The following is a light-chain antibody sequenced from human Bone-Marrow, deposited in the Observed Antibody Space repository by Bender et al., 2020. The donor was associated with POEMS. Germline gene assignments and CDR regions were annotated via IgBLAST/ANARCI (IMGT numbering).Light chain of an antibody. Sequence: SDVGGYNYVSWYQQHPGKAPKLMIYEVSKRPSGVPDRFSGSKSGNTASLTISGLQAEDEADYYCCSYAGSSTFDVVFGGGTKLTVL. J-gene: IGLJ2*01. CDR2: EVS. V-gene: IGLV2-11*03. CDR3: CSYAGSSTFDVV. CDR1: SDVGGYNY.